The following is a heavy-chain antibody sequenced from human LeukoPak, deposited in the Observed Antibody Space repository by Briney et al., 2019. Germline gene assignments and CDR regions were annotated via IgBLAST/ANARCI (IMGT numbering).Heavy chain of an antibody. Sequence: GGSLRLSCAASGFTVSTNYMSWVRQAPGKGLEWVSVLYSGGSTYYTDSVKGRFTISRDNSKNTLYLQMNSLRAEDTAVYYCARDSWAAAGDAFDYWGQGTLVTVSS. D-gene: IGHD6-13*01. CDR2: LYSGGST. CDR1: GFTVSTNY. CDR3: ARDSWAAAGDAFDY. J-gene: IGHJ4*02. V-gene: IGHV3-66*01.